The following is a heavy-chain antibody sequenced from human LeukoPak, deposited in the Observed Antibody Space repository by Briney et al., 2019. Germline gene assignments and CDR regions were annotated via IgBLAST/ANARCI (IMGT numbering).Heavy chain of an antibody. J-gene: IGHJ6*03. D-gene: IGHD2-2*01. CDR2: INHSGST. V-gene: IGHV4-34*01. CDR3: ARGQIVVVPAAQYYHYFMDV. Sequence: SETLSLTCAVYGGSFSGYYWSWIRQPPGKGLEWIGEINHSGSTNYNPSLKSRVTISVDTSKNQFSLKLSSVTAADTSVYYCARGQIVVVPAAQYYHYFMDVWGKGTTVTVSS. CDR1: GGSFSGYY.